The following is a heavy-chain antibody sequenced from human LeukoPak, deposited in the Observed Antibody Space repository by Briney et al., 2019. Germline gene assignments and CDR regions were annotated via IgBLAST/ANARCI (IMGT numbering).Heavy chain of an antibody. V-gene: IGHV3-7*01. CDR1: GFTFNRSW. Sequence: EGSLRLSCAASGFTFNRSWMNWVRQAPGKGLEWVANLDPSGSQKRYVDPVKGRFIISKDNPGASLYLDMYSLRAEDTAIYYCAICTSFNYGAQGTLVTVSS. CDR3: AICTSFNY. J-gene: IGHJ4*02. D-gene: IGHD3-16*02. CDR2: LDPSGSQK.